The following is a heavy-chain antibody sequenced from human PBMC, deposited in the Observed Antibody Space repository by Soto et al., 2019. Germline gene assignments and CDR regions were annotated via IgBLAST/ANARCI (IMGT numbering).Heavy chain of an antibody. CDR2: IFYSGST. V-gene: IGHV4-59*02. J-gene: IGHJ4*02. CDR1: GGSVNSYY. D-gene: IGHD2-21*02. Sequence: SETLSLTCTVSGGSVNSYYWSWIRQPQGKGLEWIGYIFYSGSTKSNPSLKSRVTMSVDMSKNQFSLRLTPVTAADTAVYYCARVFPSYCGGDCSYFDSWGQGTLVTVSS. CDR3: ARVFPSYCGGDCSYFDS.